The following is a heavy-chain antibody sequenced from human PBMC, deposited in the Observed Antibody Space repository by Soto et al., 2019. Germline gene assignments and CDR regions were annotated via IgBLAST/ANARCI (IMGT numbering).Heavy chain of an antibody. J-gene: IGHJ4*02. CDR2: INPSGGST. D-gene: IGHD4-17*01. CDR3: ARDYHDYLHYFDY. V-gene: IGHV1-46*03. CDR1: GYTFTRYD. Sequence: ASGKVSCKASGYTFTRYDMHWVRQAPGQGLEWMGIINPSGGSTSYAQKFQGRVTMTRDTSTSTVYMELSSLRSEDTAVYYCARDYHDYLHYFDYWGQGTLVTVSS.